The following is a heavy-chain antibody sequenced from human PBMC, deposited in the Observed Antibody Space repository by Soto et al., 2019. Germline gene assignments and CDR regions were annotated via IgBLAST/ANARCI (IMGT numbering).Heavy chain of an antibody. V-gene: IGHV1-18*01. CDR3: ARFKVRRFLEWSLSRGPREFDY. CDR1: GYTFTSYG. CDR2: ISAYNGNT. J-gene: IGHJ4*02. Sequence: ASVKVSCKASGYTFTSYGISWVRQAPGQGLEWMGWISAYNGNTNYAQKLQGRVTMTTDTSTSTAYMELRSLRSDDTAVYYCARFKVRRFLEWSLSRGPREFDYWGQGTLVTVSS. D-gene: IGHD3-3*01.